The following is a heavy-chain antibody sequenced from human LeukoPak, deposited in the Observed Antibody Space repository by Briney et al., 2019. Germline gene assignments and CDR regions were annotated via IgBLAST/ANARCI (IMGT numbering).Heavy chain of an antibody. Sequence: GGSLRLSCAASGFTFSYYWMTWVRQAPGEGLEWVANINQDGSEKYYVDSVKGRFTISRDNAKNSLYLQMNSLRAEDTAVYYCARDLVDSGSPSPPGFWGQGTLVTVSS. D-gene: IGHD1-26*01. J-gene: IGHJ4*02. CDR2: INQDGSEK. CDR1: GFTFSYYW. CDR3: ARDLVDSGSPSPPGF. V-gene: IGHV3-7*01.